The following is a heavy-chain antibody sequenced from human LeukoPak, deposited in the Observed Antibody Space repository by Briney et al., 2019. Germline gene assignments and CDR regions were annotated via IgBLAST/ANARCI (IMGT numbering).Heavy chain of an antibody. J-gene: IGHJ4*02. CDR3: ASTTYSYDGSGSPYYFDY. CDR1: GFTLTSYA. V-gene: IGHV3-30*03. Sequence: GGSLRLSCAASGFTLTSYAMSWVRQAPGKGLEWLAVISYDGFNKYYVDSVTGRFTISRDNSKNTLSLQMNSLRVEDTAVYYCASTTYSYDGSGSPYYFDYWGQGTLVTVSS. D-gene: IGHD3-22*01. CDR2: ISYDGFNK.